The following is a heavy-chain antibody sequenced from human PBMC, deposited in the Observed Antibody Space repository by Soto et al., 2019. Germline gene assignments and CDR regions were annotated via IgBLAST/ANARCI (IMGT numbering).Heavy chain of an antibody. J-gene: IGHJ6*02. V-gene: IGHV2-5*05. CDR1: GFSLSTSGVG. Sequence: QITLKESGPTLVKPTQTLTLTCTFSGFSLSTSGVGVGWIRQPPGKALEWLALIYWDDDKRYGPSLKSRLTITKDTSKNQVVLTMTNMDPVDTATYYCARQWLRDYYYYYGMDVWGQGTTVTVSS. D-gene: IGHD5-12*01. CDR2: IYWDDDK. CDR3: ARQWLRDYYYYYGMDV.